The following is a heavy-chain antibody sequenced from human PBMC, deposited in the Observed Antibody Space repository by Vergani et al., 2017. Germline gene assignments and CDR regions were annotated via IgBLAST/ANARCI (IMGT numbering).Heavy chain of an antibody. J-gene: IGHJ5*02. CDR2: IYPGDSDT. CDR1: GYSFTSYW. Sequence: EVQLVQSGAEVKKPGESLKISCKGSGYSFTSYWIGWVRQMPGKGLEWMGIIYPGDSDTRYSPSFQGQVTISAAKSISTAYLQWSSLKASDTAMYYCARTTTTVTTCNWFDPWGQGTLVTVSS. V-gene: IGHV5-51*01. D-gene: IGHD4-17*01. CDR3: ARTTTTVTTCNWFDP.